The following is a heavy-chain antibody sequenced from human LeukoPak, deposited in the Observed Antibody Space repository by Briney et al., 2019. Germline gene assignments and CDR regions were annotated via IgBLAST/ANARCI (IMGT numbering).Heavy chain of an antibody. CDR2: ISASGYTI. Sequence: PGGSLRLSCAASGFTVSGNSMTWLRQAPGKGLEWISYISASGYTIYYADSVKGRFSVSRDNADKLLYLEMNSLRADDTAVYYCARDTRPIIEGYTLLHYWGRGTLVTVSS. J-gene: IGHJ1*01. CDR1: GFTVSGNS. CDR3: ARDTRPIIEGYTLLHY. D-gene: IGHD1-1*01. V-gene: IGHV3-11*01.